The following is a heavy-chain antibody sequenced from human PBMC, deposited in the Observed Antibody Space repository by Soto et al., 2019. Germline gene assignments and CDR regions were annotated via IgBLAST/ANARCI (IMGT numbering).Heavy chain of an antibody. D-gene: IGHD1-26*01. Sequence: QVQLVQSGAEVKKPESSVKVSCKASGGTFSSYAISWVRQAPGQELEWMGGIIPILGSAKYAQKFQDRVTITADESTSTTYMELSSLRSEDAAVYYCASRERVDAFDIWGQGTMVTVSS. CDR3: ASRERVDAFDI. CDR1: GGTFSSYA. CDR2: IIPILGSA. V-gene: IGHV1-69*01. J-gene: IGHJ3*02.